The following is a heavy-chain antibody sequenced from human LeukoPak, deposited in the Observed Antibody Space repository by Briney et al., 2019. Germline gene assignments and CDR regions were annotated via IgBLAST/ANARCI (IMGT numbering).Heavy chain of an antibody. CDR3: AKRGQNDYVWGSYPYY. CDR1: GFTFSSYA. J-gene: IGHJ4*02. D-gene: IGHD3-16*01. V-gene: IGHV3-23*01. Sequence: GGSLRLSCAAAGFTFSSYAMSWVRQAPGKGLEWVSSISGSGGSTYYADSVKGRFTISRDNSKNTLYLQMNSLRAEDTAVYYCAKRGQNDYVWGSYPYYWGQGTLVTVSS. CDR2: ISGSGGST.